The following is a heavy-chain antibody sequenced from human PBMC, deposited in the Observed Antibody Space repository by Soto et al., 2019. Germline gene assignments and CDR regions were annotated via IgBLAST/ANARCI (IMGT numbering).Heavy chain of an antibody. CDR1: GGSISSSSFH. D-gene: IGHD6-13*01. CDR3: ARRERAAGTDWWFDP. Sequence: QLQLQESGPGLVKPSETLSLTCTVSGGSISSSSFHWGWIRQPPGKGLEWIGSIYYSGSTYYSPSLKSRVTISVDTSKNQSSRMLSSVTAADTAVYYCARRERAAGTDWWFDPWGQGTLVTVSS. J-gene: IGHJ5*02. V-gene: IGHV4-39*01. CDR2: IYYSGST.